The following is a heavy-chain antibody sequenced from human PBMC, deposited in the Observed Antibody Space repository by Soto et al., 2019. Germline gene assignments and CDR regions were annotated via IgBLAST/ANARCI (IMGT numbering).Heavy chain of an antibody. D-gene: IGHD2-2*01. Sequence: ASVKVSCKASGYTFTRYYMHWVRQAPGQGLEWMGIINPSGGSTTYAQKFQGRVTVTRDTSTSTVYMELSSLRSEDTAVYYCARRYCTTTTCYVDDWFDPWGQGTLVTVSS. CDR2: INPSGGST. CDR1: GYTFTRYY. CDR3: ARRYCTTTTCYVDDWFDP. J-gene: IGHJ5*02. V-gene: IGHV1-46*03.